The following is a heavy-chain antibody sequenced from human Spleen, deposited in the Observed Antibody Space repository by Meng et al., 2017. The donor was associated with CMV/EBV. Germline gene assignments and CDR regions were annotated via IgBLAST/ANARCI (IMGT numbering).Heavy chain of an antibody. CDR2: ISSRSTYI. J-gene: IGHJ4*02. D-gene: IGHD2-2*01. CDR1: GFTFSSYS. Sequence: GESLKISCAASGFTFSSYSMNWVRQAPGKGLEWVSSISSRSTYISYADSVKGRFTVSRDNAKNSLYLQMDSLRAEDTAVYYCARVRRCSSTSCYPFDSWGQGTLVTVSS. V-gene: IGHV3-21*04. CDR3: ARVRRCSSTSCYPFDS.